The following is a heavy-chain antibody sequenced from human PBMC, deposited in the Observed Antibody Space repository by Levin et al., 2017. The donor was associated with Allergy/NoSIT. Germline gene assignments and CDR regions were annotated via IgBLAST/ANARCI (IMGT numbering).Heavy chain of an antibody. CDR3: AREPGDYYDSSGFFDY. CDR1: GFTFSSYS. V-gene: IGHV3-21*01. Sequence: GESLKISCAASGFTFSSYSMNWVRQAPGKGLEWVSSISSSSSYIYYADSVKGRFTISRDNAKNSLYLQMNSLRAEDTAVYYCAREPGDYYDSSGFFDYWGQGTLVTVSS. J-gene: IGHJ4*02. D-gene: IGHD3-22*01. CDR2: ISSSSSYI.